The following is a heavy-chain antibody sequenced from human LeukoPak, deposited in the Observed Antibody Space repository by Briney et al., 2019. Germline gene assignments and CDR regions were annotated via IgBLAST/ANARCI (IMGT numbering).Heavy chain of an antibody. Sequence: SETLSLTCTVSGGSISSYYWSWIRQPPGKGLEWIGYIYYSGSTNYNPSLKSRVTISVDTSKNQFSLKLSSVTAADTAVYYCAREAGYCGSTCSYLFDYWGRGSLVTVSS. CDR1: GGSISSYY. V-gene: IGHV4-59*01. D-gene: IGHD2-2*01. J-gene: IGHJ4*02. CDR3: AREAGYCGSTCSYLFDY. CDR2: IYYSGST.